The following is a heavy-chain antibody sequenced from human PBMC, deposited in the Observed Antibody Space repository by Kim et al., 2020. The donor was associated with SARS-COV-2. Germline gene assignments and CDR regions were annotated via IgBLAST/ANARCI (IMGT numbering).Heavy chain of an antibody. CDR1: GGTFSSYA. J-gene: IGHJ3*02. CDR2: IIPIFGTA. Sequence: SVKVSCKASGGTFSSYAISWVRQAPGQGLEWMGGIIPIFGTANYAQKFQGRVTITADESTSTAYMELSSLRSEDTAVYYCARMPYDYVWGSYRYWAFDIWGQGTMVTVSS. D-gene: IGHD3-16*02. V-gene: IGHV1-69*13. CDR3: ARMPYDYVWGSYRYWAFDI.